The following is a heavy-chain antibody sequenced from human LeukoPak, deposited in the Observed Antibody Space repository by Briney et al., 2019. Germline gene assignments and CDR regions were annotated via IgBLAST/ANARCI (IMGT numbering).Heavy chain of an antibody. CDR3: AKDEWPRYYYDSSGYFPYYGMDV. D-gene: IGHD3-22*01. J-gene: IGHJ6*02. Sequence: GGSLRLSCAASGYTFSDHYMDWVRQAPGKGLEWVSAISGSGGSTYYADSVKGRFTISRDNSKNTLYLQMNSLRAEDTAVYYCAKDEWPRYYYDSSGYFPYYGMDVWGQGTTVTVSS. CDR1: GYTFSDHY. V-gene: IGHV3-23*01. CDR2: ISGSGGST.